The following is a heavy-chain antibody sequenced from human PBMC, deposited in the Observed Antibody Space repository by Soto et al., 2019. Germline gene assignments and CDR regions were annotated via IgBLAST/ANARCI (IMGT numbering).Heavy chain of an antibody. J-gene: IGHJ4*02. CDR1: SSYA. CDR3: ARGSGYDFEGHFDY. V-gene: IGHV6-1*01. Sequence: SSYAISWVRQSPSRGLEWLGRTYYRSKWYNDYAVSVKSRITINPDTSKNQFSLQLNSVTPEDTAVYYCARGSGYDFEGHFDYWGQGTLVTVSS. CDR2: TYYRSKWYN. D-gene: IGHD5-12*01.